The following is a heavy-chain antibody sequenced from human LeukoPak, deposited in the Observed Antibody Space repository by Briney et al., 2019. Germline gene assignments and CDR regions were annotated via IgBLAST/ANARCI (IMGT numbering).Heavy chain of an antibody. Sequence: LGESLKISCQGFGYSFINYWIGWVRQVPGKGMEWMGVIYPGDSRVRYNPSFQGQVTLSVDNSINTAYLYWVSLRASDTAMYYCACRDLTSTWSLPWGPGALVTVSS. J-gene: IGHJ5*02. CDR3: ACRDLTSTWSLP. D-gene: IGHD6-13*01. V-gene: IGHV5-51*01. CDR1: GYSFINYW. CDR2: IYPGDSRV.